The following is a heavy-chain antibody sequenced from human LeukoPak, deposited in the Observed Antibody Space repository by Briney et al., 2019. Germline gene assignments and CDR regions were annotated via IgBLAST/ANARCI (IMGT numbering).Heavy chain of an antibody. Sequence: SETLSLTCAVSGYSISSGYYWGWIRQPPGKGLEWIGSIYHSGSSYYNPSLKSRVTISVDTSKNQFSLELSSVTAADTAVYYCARVYSSGYYYYLDYWGQGTLVTVSS. D-gene: IGHD3-22*01. J-gene: IGHJ4*02. CDR1: GYSISSGYY. V-gene: IGHV4-38-2*01. CDR2: IYHSGSS. CDR3: ARVYSSGYYYYLDY.